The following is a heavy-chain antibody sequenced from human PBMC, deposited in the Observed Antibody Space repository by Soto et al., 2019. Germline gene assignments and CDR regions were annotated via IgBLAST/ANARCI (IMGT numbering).Heavy chain of an antibody. V-gene: IGHV4-4*02. CDR1: GGSVSSTYW. J-gene: IGHJ5*02. D-gene: IGHD6-13*01. CDR2: IYHSGST. CDR3: ARWQQLATRFCWFDP. Sequence: PSETLSLTCAVSGGSVSSTYWWSWVRQPPGKGLEWIGEIYHSGSTNYNPSLKSRVTISVDTSKNQFSLKLSSVTAADTAVYYCARWQQLATRFCWFDPWGQGTLVTVSS.